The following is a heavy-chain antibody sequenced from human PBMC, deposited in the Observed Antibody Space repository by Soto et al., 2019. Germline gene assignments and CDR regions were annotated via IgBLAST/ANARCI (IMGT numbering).Heavy chain of an antibody. Sequence: SETLSLTCTVSGLSISTTGYYWTWMRQHPGKGLEWIGYIYYSGTTSYNPSLRSRDDISVDTSKNQFSLRLSSVTAADTAVYYCVRAGGVDVWGQGTTVTVSS. CDR3: VRAGGVDV. J-gene: IGHJ6*02. V-gene: IGHV4-31*03. CDR1: GLSISTTGYY. D-gene: IGHD7-27*01. CDR2: IYYSGTT.